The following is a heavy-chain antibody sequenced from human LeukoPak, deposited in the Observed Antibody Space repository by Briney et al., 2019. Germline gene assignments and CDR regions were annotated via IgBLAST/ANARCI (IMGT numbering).Heavy chain of an antibody. Sequence: SQTLSLTCTVSGGSISITGYYCSWPRQPPGKGLEWIGYIHHSGTTHYSPSLESRVAMSVDTSKNQFSLKLTPVTAADTAVYYCARHSGYERDWGQGTLVTVSS. J-gene: IGHJ4*02. D-gene: IGHD5-12*01. CDR3: ARHSGYERD. CDR1: GGSISITGYY. CDR2: IHHSGTT. V-gene: IGHV4-30-4*01.